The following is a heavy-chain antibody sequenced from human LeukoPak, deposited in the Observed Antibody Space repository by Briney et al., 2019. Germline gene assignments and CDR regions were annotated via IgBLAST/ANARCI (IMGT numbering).Heavy chain of an antibody. Sequence: GESLKISCKGSGYSFTSYWIGWVRQMPGKGLEGMGIIYPGDSDTRYSPSFQGQGTISADKSISTAYLQWSSLKASDTAMYYCARHRPYCSGGSCYSDYWGQGTLVTVSS. D-gene: IGHD2-15*01. CDR3: ARHRPYCSGGSCYSDY. V-gene: IGHV5-51*01. CDR2: IYPGDSDT. CDR1: GYSFTSYW. J-gene: IGHJ4*02.